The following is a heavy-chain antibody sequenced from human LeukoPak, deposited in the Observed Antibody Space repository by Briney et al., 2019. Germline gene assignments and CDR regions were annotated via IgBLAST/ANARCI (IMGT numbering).Heavy chain of an antibody. V-gene: IGHV4-39*01. J-gene: IGHJ4*02. D-gene: IGHD6-13*01. CDR2: VYYSGST. CDR1: GGSISSTSHY. Sequence: SETLSLTCTVSGGSISSTSHYWGWIRQPPGKGLEWIGSVYYSGSTYCNPSLKSRVTISVDTSKNQFSLRLSSVTATDMAVYFCARLGYSVSWTDCWGQGILVTVSS. CDR3: ARLGYSVSWTDC.